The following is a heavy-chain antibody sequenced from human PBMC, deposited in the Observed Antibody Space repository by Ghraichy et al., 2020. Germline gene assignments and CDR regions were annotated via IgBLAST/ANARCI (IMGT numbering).Heavy chain of an antibody. CDR3: ARGLIAAGWD. CDR1: GGSFSGYY. Sequence: SETLSLTCAVYGGSFSGYYWSWIRQPPGKGLEWIGEINHSGSTNYNPSLKSRVTISVDTSKNQFSLKLSSVTAADTAVYYCARGLIAAGWDWDQGTLVTVSS. CDR2: INHSGST. V-gene: IGHV4-34*01. J-gene: IGHJ4*02. D-gene: IGHD6-13*01.